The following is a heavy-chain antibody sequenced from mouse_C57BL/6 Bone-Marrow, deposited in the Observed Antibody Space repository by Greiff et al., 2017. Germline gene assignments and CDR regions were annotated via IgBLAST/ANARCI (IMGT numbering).Heavy chain of an antibody. Sequence: VQLQQSGAELARPGASVKLSCTASGYTFTSYGISWVKQRTGPGLEWIGEIYPRGGNTYYNEKFKGKSTLTADKSSSTAYLEIRSLTSEDSAVYFCARAEYYAMDYWGQGTSVTVSS. V-gene: IGHV1-81*01. CDR3: ARAEYYAMDY. CDR1: GYTFTSYG. J-gene: IGHJ4*01. CDR2: IYPRGGNT.